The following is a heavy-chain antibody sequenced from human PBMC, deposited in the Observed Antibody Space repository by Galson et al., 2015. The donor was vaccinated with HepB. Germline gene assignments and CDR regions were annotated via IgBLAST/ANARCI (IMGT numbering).Heavy chain of an antibody. Sequence: SLRLSCAASGFTFSSYWMNWVRQAPGKGLEWVAHINQDGSSKSYVASVKGRFTISRDNAKDSVYLPLDSLSAEDTAVYYCARRISLVRGIITKPDYYYGMDVWGQGTTVTVAS. J-gene: IGHJ6*02. CDR2: INQDGSSK. CDR1: GFTFSSYW. CDR3: ARRISLVRGIITKPDYYYGMDV. D-gene: IGHD3-10*01. V-gene: IGHV3-7*03.